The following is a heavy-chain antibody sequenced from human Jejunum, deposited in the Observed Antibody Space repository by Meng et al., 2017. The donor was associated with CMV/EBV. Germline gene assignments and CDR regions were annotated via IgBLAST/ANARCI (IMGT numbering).Heavy chain of an antibody. Sequence: QGQVKESGPGRVKPSQTLSLTCTVSGGSMSSGDYFWTWIRQPAGKGLEWIGRIYASGSTSYHPSLESRLTISVDTSKNQFSLKMSSVTAADTAVYYCARGRLQSEYFDYWGQGTLVTVSS. D-gene: IGHD5-24*01. CDR3: ARGRLQSEYFDY. V-gene: IGHV4-61*02. J-gene: IGHJ4*02. CDR2: IYASGST. CDR1: GGSMSSGDYF.